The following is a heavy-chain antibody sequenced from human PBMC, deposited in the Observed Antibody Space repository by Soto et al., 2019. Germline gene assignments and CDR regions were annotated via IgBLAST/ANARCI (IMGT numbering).Heavy chain of an antibody. D-gene: IGHD2-2*01. CDR2: INHRGST. CDR1: GGSFSGYY. CDR3: ARARFCTSTSCYHYFDF. V-gene: IGHV4-34*01. Sequence: SETLSLTCAVYGGSFSGYYWSWIRKPPGKGLEWIGEINHRGSTNYNPSLKSRVTISVDTSKNQFSLKLSSVTAADTAVYYCARARFCTSTSCYHYFDFWGQGTLVTVSS. J-gene: IGHJ4*02.